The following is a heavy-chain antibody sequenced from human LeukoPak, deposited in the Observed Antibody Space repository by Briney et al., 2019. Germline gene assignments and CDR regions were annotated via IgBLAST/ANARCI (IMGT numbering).Heavy chain of an antibody. CDR3: ASGSNPYDAFDI. CDR1: GVTFSSYS. CDR2: ISSSSSYI. J-gene: IGHJ3*02. D-gene: IGHD1-26*01. V-gene: IGHV3-21*01. Sequence: PGGSLRLSCAASGVTFSSYSMNWVRQALGKGLECVSSISSSSSYIYYADSVKGRFTISRDNAKNSLYLQTNSLRAEDTAVYYCASGSNPYDAFDIWGQGTMVTVSS.